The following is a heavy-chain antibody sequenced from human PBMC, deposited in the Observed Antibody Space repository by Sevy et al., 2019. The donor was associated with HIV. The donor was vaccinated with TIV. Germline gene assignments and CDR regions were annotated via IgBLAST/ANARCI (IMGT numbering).Heavy chain of an antibody. V-gene: IGHV1-2*02. CDR2: INPKSGAT. CDR3: ARESYDFWTGPVDYDYGMDV. J-gene: IGHJ6*02. CDR1: GYSFSDSGYY. Sequence: ASVKVSCKASGYSFSDSGYYVHWVRQAPGQGLEWMGWINPKSGATKYAQKFQGRVTMTRDTSVSTANMELTRPTSDETAVYYCARESYDFWTGPVDYDYGMDVWGQGTTVTVSS. D-gene: IGHD3-3*01.